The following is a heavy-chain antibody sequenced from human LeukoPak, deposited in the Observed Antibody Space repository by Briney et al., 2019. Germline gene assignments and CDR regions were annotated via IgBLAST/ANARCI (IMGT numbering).Heavy chain of an antibody. J-gene: IGHJ6*02. CDR1: GGSXSGYY. CDR3: ARGGYYDSSGYYLRPYYYGMDV. V-gene: IGHV4-34*01. Sequence: ETLSLXXXXYGGSXSGYYWSWIRQPPGKGLEWIGEINHSGSTNYNPSLKSRVTISVDTSKNQFSLKLSSVTAADTAVYYCARGGYYDSSGYYLRPYYYGMDVWGQGTTVTVSS. D-gene: IGHD3-22*01. CDR2: INHSGST.